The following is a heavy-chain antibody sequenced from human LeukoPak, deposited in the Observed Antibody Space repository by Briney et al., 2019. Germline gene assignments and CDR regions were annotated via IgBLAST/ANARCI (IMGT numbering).Heavy chain of an antibody. D-gene: IGHD2-2*02. V-gene: IGHV4-59*08. J-gene: IGHJ4*02. CDR3: ARHMNIVVVPAAIAY. CDR2: IYYSGST. Sequence: SETLSLTCTVSGGSISSYYWSWIRQPPGKGLEWIGYIYYSGSTNYNPSLKSRVTISVDTSKNQFSLKLSSVTAADTAVYYCARHMNIVVVPAAIAYWGQGTLVTVSS. CDR1: GGSISSYY.